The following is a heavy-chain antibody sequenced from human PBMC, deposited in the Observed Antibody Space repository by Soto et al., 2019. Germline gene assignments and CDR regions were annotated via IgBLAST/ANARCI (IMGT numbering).Heavy chain of an antibody. CDR3: ARADVDTGL. CDR2: ISAFNGNT. D-gene: IGHD5-18*01. J-gene: IGHJ4*02. CDR1: GYTCKTYG. V-gene: IGHV1-18*01. Sequence: QVQLVQSGAEVKKPGASVKVSCKASGYTCKTYGISWVRQAPGQGLEWMGWISAFNGNTNYAQKFQGRVTMTTDTSTCTAYVELRSLRSDGTAVYYAARADVDTGLWGQGTLVTVSS.